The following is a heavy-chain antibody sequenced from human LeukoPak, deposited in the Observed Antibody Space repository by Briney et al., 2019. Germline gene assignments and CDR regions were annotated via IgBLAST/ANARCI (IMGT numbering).Heavy chain of an antibody. Sequence: GGSLRLSCAASGFTFSNAWMSWVRQAPGKGLEWVGRIKSKTDGGTTDYAEPVKGRFTISRDDSKNTLYLQMNSLKTEDTAVYYCTTDWKVVPAASTRKNYFDYWGQGTLVTVSS. CDR2: IKSKTDGGTT. J-gene: IGHJ4*02. V-gene: IGHV3-15*01. CDR1: GFTFSNAW. D-gene: IGHD2-2*01. CDR3: TTDWKVVPAASTRKNYFDY.